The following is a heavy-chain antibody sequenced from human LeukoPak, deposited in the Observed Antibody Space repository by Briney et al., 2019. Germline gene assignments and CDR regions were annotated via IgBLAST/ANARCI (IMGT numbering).Heavy chain of an antibody. CDR2: IWYDGSNK. CDR1: GFAFSSYG. J-gene: IGHJ5*02. D-gene: IGHD6-19*01. V-gene: IGHV3-33*01. CDR3: ARDAIAVADASLNWFDP. Sequence: GGSLRLSCAASGFAFSSYGMHWVRQAPGKGLEWVAVIWYDGSNKYYADSVKGRFTISRDNSKNTLYLQMNSLRAEDTAVYYCARDAIAVADASLNWFDPWGQGTLVTVSS.